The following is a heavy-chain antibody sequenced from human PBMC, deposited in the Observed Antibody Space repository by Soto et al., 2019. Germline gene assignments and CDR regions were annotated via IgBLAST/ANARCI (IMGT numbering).Heavy chain of an antibody. J-gene: IGHJ4*02. CDR3: ARSRSSLCIFDY. Sequence: SETLSLTCAVYGGSFSGYYWSWIRRPPGKGLEWIGEINHSGSTNYNPSLKSRVTISVDTSKNQFSLKLSSVTAADTAVYYCARSRSSLCIFDYWGQGTLVTVSS. CDR2: INHSGST. CDR1: GGSFSGYY. D-gene: IGHD1-26*01. V-gene: IGHV4-34*01.